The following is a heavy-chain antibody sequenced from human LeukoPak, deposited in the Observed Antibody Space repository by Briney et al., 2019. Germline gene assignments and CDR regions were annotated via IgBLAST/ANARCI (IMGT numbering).Heavy chain of an antibody. CDR3: ARVTFSANYLDY. Sequence: ASVKASCKAFGYTFANYAITWVRQAPGQGLEWMGWISLYNGNTDYAQKLQGRVTMTADTPTSTAYMELRSLRSDDTALYYCARVTFSANYLDYWGQGTLVTVSS. V-gene: IGHV1-18*01. J-gene: IGHJ4*02. CDR1: GYTFANYA. CDR2: ISLYNGNT. D-gene: IGHD4/OR15-4a*01.